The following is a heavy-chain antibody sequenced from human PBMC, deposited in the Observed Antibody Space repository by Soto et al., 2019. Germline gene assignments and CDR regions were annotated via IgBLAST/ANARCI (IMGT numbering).Heavy chain of an antibody. J-gene: IGHJ6*02. CDR1: GGTFSSYA. V-gene: IGHV1-69*01. D-gene: IGHD2-15*01. Sequence: QVQLVQSGAEVKKPGSSVKVSCKASGGTFSSYAISWVRQAPGQGLEWMGGIIPIFGTANYAQKFQGRVTITADDSTSTDYMELSSLRSEDTAVYYCARGIVVVVAATDYYYYGMDVWGQGTTVTVSS. CDR3: ARGIVVVVAATDYYYYGMDV. CDR2: IIPIFGTA.